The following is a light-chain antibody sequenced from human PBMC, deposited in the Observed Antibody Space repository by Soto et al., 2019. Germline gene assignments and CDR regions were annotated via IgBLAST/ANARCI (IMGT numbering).Light chain of an antibody. CDR1: SSDVGYDNY. Sequence: QSALTQPASVSGSPGQSITISCTGTSSDVGYDNYVSWFQQHPGKAPKLMIYEVSRRPSGVSNRFSGSKSANTASLTISGLQAEDAADYYCTSHTASSTLVVGGGTTLTVL. J-gene: IGLJ3*02. CDR2: EVS. CDR3: TSHTASSTLV. V-gene: IGLV2-14*01.